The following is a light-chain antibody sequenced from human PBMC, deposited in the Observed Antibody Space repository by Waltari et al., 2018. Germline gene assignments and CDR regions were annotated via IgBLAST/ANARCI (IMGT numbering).Light chain of an antibody. CDR1: KNIRSY. V-gene: IGKV1-39*01. CDR3: QASYTTPYS. CDR2: AAS. J-gene: IGKJ2*03. Sequence: DLQMTQSPSSLSASVGDRVTISCRASKNIRSYLSWYQQKPGIAPKLVIYAASTLQSGVPSRFSGSGSGTNSTLTIASLQAEDFATYFCQASYTTPYSFGQGTKLEIK.